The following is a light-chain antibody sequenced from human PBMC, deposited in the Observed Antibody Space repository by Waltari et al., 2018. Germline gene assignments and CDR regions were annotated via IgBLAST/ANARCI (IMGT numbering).Light chain of an antibody. CDR1: ESVSVD. CDR2: GAD. Sequence: EVVMTQSPATLSVSPGDRATLSCRASESVSVDLAWYQQRPGQAPRLLVYGADTRATGVPARFSGRGSGTEFTLTLSSLQSEDFAVYYCQQYNDWPLLTFGGGTRVEIK. J-gene: IGKJ4*01. V-gene: IGKV3D-15*01. CDR3: QQYNDWPLLT.